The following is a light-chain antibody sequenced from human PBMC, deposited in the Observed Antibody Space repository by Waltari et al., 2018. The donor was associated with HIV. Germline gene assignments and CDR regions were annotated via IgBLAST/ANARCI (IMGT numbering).Light chain of an antibody. V-gene: IGKV2-28*01. CDR1: QSLLHRDGYKY. CDR3: MQALQTPS. J-gene: IGKJ1*01. CDR2: LGS. Sequence: VMTQSALSLAVTPGEPAAVSCRSSQSLLHRDGYKYLEWYLQKPGQSPQRLIYLGSTRASGVPVRVSGSGSGTDFTLKISRVEPEDVGIYYCMQALQTPSFGQGTKVEIK.